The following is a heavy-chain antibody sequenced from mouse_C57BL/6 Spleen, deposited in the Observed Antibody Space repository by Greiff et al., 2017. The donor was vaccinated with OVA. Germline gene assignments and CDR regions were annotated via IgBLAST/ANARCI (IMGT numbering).Heavy chain of an antibody. D-gene: IGHD1-1*01. Sequence: EVQLQQSGPELVKPGASVKISCKASGYTFTDYYMNWVKQSHGKSLEWIGDINPNNGGTSYNQKFKGKATLTVDKSSSTAYMELRSLTSEDSAVYYCASPLLLRYWYFDVWGTGTTVTVSS. CDR2: INPNNGGT. CDR3: ASPLLLRYWYFDV. J-gene: IGHJ1*03. V-gene: IGHV1-26*01. CDR1: GYTFTDYY.